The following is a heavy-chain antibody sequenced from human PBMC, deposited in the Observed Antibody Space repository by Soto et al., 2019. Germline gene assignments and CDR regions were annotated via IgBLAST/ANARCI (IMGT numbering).Heavy chain of an antibody. CDR3: AREGVTPSYYYYYGMDA. Sequence: SETLSLTCTVSGGSISSSSYYWSWIRQPPGKGLEWIGYISYSGSTNYNSSLKSRVTISVDTSKNQFSLKLSSVTAADTAVYYCAREGVTPSYYYYYGMDAWGQGTTVTVSS. J-gene: IGHJ6*02. D-gene: IGHD5-18*01. CDR2: ISYSGST. CDR1: GGSISSSSYY. V-gene: IGHV4-61*01.